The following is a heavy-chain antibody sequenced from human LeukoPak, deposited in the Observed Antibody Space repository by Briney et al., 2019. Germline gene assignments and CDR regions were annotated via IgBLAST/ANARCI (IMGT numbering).Heavy chain of an antibody. V-gene: IGHV3-74*03. CDR3: ARSFYYGSGSHGMDV. D-gene: IGHD3-10*01. CDR2: ISDDGSIT. CDR1: GFTFSRDW. Sequence: PGGSLRLSCAASGFTFSRDWMHWVRHAPGKGLVWVSRISDDGSITTYADSVQGRFTISRDNAKNTLYLQMNSLRAEDTAVYYCARSFYYGSGSHGMDVWGQGTTVTVSS. J-gene: IGHJ6*02.